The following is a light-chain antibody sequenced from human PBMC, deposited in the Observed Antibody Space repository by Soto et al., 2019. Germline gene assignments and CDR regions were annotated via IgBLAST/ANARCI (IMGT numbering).Light chain of an antibody. J-gene: IGLJ1*01. V-gene: IGLV1-40*01. CDR3: QSYDISLHNYV. CDR1: TSNIGAPYD. Sequence: QSVLTQPPSVSGAPGQRVSISCTGSTSNIGAPYDVHWYQHLPGTAPKLLIYGDNNRPSGVPDRFSGSKSGTSASLASTRRQAEDEAYYYCQSYDISLHNYVFGTGTKLTVL. CDR2: GDN.